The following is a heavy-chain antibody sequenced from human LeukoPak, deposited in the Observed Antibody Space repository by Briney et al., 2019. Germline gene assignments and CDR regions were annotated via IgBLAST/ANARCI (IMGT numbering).Heavy chain of an antibody. V-gene: IGHV3-33*01. Sequence: GGSLRLSCAASGFTFSTYGTHWVRQAPGKGLEWVAVKRYDGSSEYYADSVKGRFSISRDNSKNPLYLQMNSLRADDTAVYYCTREASKGYYDTSGYYYDYWGQGTLVTVSS. CDR2: KRYDGSSE. CDR3: TREASKGYYDTSGYYYDY. J-gene: IGHJ4*02. D-gene: IGHD3-22*01. CDR1: GFTFSTYG.